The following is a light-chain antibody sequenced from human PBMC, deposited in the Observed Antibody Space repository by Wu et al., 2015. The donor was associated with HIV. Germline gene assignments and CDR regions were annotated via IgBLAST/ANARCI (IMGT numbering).Light chain of an antibody. CDR1: QNVYSN. V-gene: IGKV3-15*01. CDR2: GAT. Sequence: EIVMTQSPATLSVSPGERATLSCRASQNVYSNLAWYQQKRGHGPRLLIYGATIRATGVPARFSGSGSGTDFTLTISSLEPEDFAVYYCQQRGYWGTFGGGTKVETK. J-gene: IGKJ4*01. CDR3: QQRGYWGT.